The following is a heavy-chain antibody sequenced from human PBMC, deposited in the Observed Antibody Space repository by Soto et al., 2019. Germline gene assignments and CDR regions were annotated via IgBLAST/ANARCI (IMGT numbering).Heavy chain of an antibody. Sequence: SLMISCQDSVYTFTIYWIGWVHSMPGKGLEWMGIIYPSDSDTRYSPSFQGQVTISADQSINTAYLQWDSLKASDTAIYYCARPANTVADHFDLWGQGSQVTCSS. CDR3: ARPANTVADHFDL. CDR1: VYTFTIYW. CDR2: IYPSDSDT. J-gene: IGHJ4*02. V-gene: IGHV5-51*07. D-gene: IGHD4-17*01.